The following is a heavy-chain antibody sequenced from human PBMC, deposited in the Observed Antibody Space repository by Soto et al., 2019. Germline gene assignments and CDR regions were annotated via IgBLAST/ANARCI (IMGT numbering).Heavy chain of an antibody. CDR2: ISGSGGNT. D-gene: IGHD6-13*01. CDR3: AKLAVAAGGFFDY. Sequence: QPGGSLRLSCTASGFTFTNYAMTWVRQAPGKGLKWVSAISGSGGNTYYADSVKGRFTISRDNSKNTLYLLINGLRADDTAVYYCAKLAVAAGGFFDYWGRGTLVTVSS. J-gene: IGHJ4*02. CDR1: GFTFTNYA. V-gene: IGHV3-23*01.